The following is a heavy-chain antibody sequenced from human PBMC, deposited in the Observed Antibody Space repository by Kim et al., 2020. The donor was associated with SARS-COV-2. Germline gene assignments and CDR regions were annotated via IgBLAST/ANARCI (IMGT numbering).Heavy chain of an antibody. J-gene: IGHJ4*01. V-gene: IGHV3-30*04. CDR1: GFDFNDFP. CDR3: AKDRGSFPVAVCHFDF. Sequence: GGSLRLSCAASGFDFNDFPMHWLRQAPGKRLEWVAVISYHGGNKYYADSVKGRFTISRDDSNNSLYLQMNGLKPDDTAVYFCAKDRGSFPVAVCHFDF. D-gene: IGHD3-10*01. CDR2: ISYHGGNK.